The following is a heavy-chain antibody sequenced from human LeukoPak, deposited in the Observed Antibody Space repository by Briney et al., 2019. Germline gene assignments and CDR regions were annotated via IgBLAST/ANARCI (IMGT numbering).Heavy chain of an antibody. CDR1: GYTFTSYY. Sequence: ASVKVSCKASGYTFTSYYMHWVRQAPGQGLERMGIINPSGGSTSYAQKFQGRVTMTRDTSTSTVYMELSSLRSEDTAVYYCARVITMVRGVIMALSYWGQGTLVTVSS. D-gene: IGHD3-10*01. J-gene: IGHJ4*02. CDR3: ARVITMVRGVIMALSY. CDR2: INPSGGST. V-gene: IGHV1-46*01.